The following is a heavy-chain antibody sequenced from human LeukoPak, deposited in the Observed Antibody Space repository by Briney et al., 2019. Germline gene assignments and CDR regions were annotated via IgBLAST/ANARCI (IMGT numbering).Heavy chain of an antibody. V-gene: IGHV3-21*01. CDR1: GFTFSSYS. J-gene: IGHJ4*02. CDR2: ISTSSSYI. Sequence: GGSLRLSCAASGFTFSSYSMNWVRQAPGKGLEWVSSISTSSSYIYYADSVKGRFTISRDNAKKSLYLEMNSLRAEDTAVYYCAKTYGSGSFYPGYWGQGTLVTVSS. D-gene: IGHD3-10*01. CDR3: AKTYGSGSFYPGY.